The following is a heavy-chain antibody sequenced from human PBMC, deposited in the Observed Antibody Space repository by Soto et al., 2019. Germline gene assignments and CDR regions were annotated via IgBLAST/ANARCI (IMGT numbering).Heavy chain of an antibody. D-gene: IGHD2-15*01. CDR2: ISGSGGST. V-gene: IGHV3-23*01. Sequence: EVQLLESGGGLVQPGGSLRLSCAASGFTFSSYAMSWVRQAPGKGLEWVSAISGSGGSTYYADSVKGRFTISRDNSKNKLYLQLNSLRAEATAVYYCAKDGAGFVVVVAATSAFFDYWGQGTLVTVSS. CDR3: AKDGAGFVVVVAATSAFFDY. CDR1: GFTFSSYA. J-gene: IGHJ4*02.